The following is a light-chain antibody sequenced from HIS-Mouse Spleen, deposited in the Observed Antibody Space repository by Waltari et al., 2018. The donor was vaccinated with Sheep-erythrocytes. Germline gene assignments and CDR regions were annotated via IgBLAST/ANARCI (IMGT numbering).Light chain of an antibody. Sequence: SYELTQPPSVSVSPGQTASITCSGDKLGDKYACWYQQKPGQSPVRVIYQDSKRPSGIPERFAGSNAGNTATLTIGGTQAMDEADYSCQAWDSSTVVFGGGTKLTVL. CDR3: QAWDSSTVV. J-gene: IGLJ2*01. CDR1: KLGDKY. V-gene: IGLV3-1*01. CDR2: QDS.